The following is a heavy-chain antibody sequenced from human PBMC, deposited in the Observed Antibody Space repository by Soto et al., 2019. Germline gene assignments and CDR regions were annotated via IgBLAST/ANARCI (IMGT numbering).Heavy chain of an antibody. J-gene: IGHJ3*02. V-gene: IGHV3-9*01. CDR2: ISWNSGSI. CDR1: GFTFDDYA. CDR3: AKGLRISAFDI. D-gene: IGHD3-3*02. Sequence: EVQLVESGGGLVQPGRSLRLSCAASGFTFDDYAMHWVRQAPGKGLEWVSGISWNSGSIGYADSVKGRFTISRDNAKNSLYLQMNSLRAEDTALYYCAKGLRISAFDIWGQGTMVTVSS.